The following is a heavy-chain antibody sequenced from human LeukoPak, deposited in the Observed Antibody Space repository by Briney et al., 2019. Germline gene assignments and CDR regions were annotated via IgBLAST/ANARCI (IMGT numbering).Heavy chain of an antibody. Sequence: PGRSLRLSCVASGFTFSTYGMRWVRQAPGKGLEWVALIWYDGNYKYYADSVKGRFTISRDNSKNTLYLQMNSLRVEDTAVYYCARDGGQQMEKFDYWGQGTLVTVSS. D-gene: IGHD6-13*01. CDR1: GFTFSTYG. J-gene: IGHJ4*02. CDR2: IWYDGNYK. V-gene: IGHV3-33*01. CDR3: ARDGGQQMEKFDY.